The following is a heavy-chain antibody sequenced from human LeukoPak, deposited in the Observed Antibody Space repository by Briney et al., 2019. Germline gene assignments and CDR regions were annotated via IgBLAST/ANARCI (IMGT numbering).Heavy chain of an antibody. V-gene: IGHV3-23*01. J-gene: IGHJ4*02. CDR1: GFTFSSYA. CDR3: AKVPVRIAAAGRFDY. CDR2: ISGSGGST. Sequence: GGSLRLSCAASGFTFSSYAMSWVRQAPGKGLEWVSAISGSGGSTYYADSVKGRFTISRDNSKNTLYLQMNSLRAEDPAVYYCAKVPVRIAAAGRFDYWGQGTLVTVSS. D-gene: IGHD6-13*01.